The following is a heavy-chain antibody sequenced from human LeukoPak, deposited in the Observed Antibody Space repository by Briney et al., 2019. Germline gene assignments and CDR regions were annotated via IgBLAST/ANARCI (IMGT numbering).Heavy chain of an antibody. CDR2: INDGGMT. CDR1: GGSFGGYY. J-gene: IGHJ4*02. D-gene: IGHD6-6*01. V-gene: IGHV4-34*01. Sequence: SETLSLTCAVYGGSFGGYYWSWIRQPPGKGLEWIGQINDGGMTNYISSLKSRVTISIDTSKKQISLKLSSVSAADTAIYYCARASAYSSSSGVNCWGQGTQVTVSS. CDR3: ARASAYSSSSGVNC.